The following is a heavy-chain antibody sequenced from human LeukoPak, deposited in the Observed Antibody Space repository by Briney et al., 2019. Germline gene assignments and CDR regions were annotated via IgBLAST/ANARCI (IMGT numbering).Heavy chain of an antibody. CDR3: ARDPGRNYFDY. CDR1: GGTFISYA. J-gene: IGHJ4*02. Sequence: SVKVSCKASGGTFISYAISWVRQAPGQGLEWMGRIIPIFGTANYAQKFQGRVTITTDESTSTAYMELSSLRSEDTAVYYCARDPGRNYFDYWGQGTLVTVSS. V-gene: IGHV1-69*05. CDR2: IIPIFGTA.